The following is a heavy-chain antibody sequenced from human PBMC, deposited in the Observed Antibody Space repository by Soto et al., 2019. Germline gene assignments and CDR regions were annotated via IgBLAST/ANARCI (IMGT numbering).Heavy chain of an antibody. CDR1: GGTFSSYA. Sequence: SVKVSCKASGGTFSSYAISWVRQAPGQGLEWMGGIIPIFGTANYAQKFQGRVTITADESTSTAYMELSSLRSEDTAVYYCASNYSGSYSLFDYWGQGTLVTVSS. D-gene: IGHD1-26*01. CDR2: IIPIFGTA. J-gene: IGHJ4*02. V-gene: IGHV1-69*13. CDR3: ASNYSGSYSLFDY.